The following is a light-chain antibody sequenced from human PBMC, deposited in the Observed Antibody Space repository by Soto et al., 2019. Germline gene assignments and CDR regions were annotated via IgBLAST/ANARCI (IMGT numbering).Light chain of an antibody. V-gene: IGLV2-14*01. CDR3: SSYTSSNTFYV. CDR2: DVS. J-gene: IGLJ1*01. CDR1: STDIGGYNH. Sequence: QSALTPPASVSGSPGQSITVSCSGTSTDIGGYNHVSWYQQRPGKAPKLMIYDVSSRPSGVSNRFSGSKSGNTASLIISGLQAEDEAEYYCSSYTSSNTFYVFGTGTKLTVL.